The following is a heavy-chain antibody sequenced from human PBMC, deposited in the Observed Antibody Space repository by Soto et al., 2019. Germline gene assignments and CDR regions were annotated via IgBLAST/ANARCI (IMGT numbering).Heavy chain of an antibody. V-gene: IGHV1-18*01. J-gene: IGHJ3*02. D-gene: IGHD3-9*01. CDR1: GYTFTSYG. CDR3: AGKTEGYDILTGYYRPVGFDI. CDR2: ISAFNGKT. Sequence: GASVKVSCKASGYTFTSYGISWVRQAPGQGLEWLGWISAFNGKTNYAQRLQGRVTVTTDTSTNTAYMELRSLRSDDTAVYYCAGKTEGYDILTGYYRPVGFDIWGQGTMVTVSS.